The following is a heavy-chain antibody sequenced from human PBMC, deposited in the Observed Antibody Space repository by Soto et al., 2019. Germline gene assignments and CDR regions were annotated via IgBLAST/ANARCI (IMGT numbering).Heavy chain of an antibody. Sequence: GGSLRLSCTGSGFTFGDYAMSWFRQAPGKGLEWVGFIRRKVYGGTTEYAASVKGRFTISRDDSKSIAYLQMNSLKTEDTAVYYCTREPRIAVAGTAPYYYYGMDVWGQGTTVTVSS. CDR3: TREPRIAVAGTAPYYYYGMDV. CDR1: GFTFGDYA. D-gene: IGHD6-19*01. V-gene: IGHV3-49*03. J-gene: IGHJ6*02. CDR2: IRRKVYGGTT.